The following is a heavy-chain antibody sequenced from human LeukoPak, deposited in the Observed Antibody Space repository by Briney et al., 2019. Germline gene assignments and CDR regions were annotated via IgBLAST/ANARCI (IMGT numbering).Heavy chain of an antibody. CDR2: IYYSGST. V-gene: IGHV4-30-4*08. D-gene: IGHD5-18*01. Sequence: SQTLSLTCTVSGGSISSGDYYWSWIRQPPGKGLEWIGYIYYSGSTYYNPSLKSRVTISVDTSKNQFSLKLSSVTAADTAVYYCASPNSTDSYGYSLHYWGQGTLVTVSS. CDR3: ASPNSTDSYGYSLHY. CDR1: GGSISSGDYY. J-gene: IGHJ4*02.